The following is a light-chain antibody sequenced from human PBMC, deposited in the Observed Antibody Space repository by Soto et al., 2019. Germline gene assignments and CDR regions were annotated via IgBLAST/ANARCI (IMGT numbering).Light chain of an antibody. V-gene: IGKV3-20*01. CDR2: VAS. Sequence: EVVLTQSPGTLSLSPGERATLSCRASQSVSRCYLAWYQQKPGQAPRLLIYVASSRATGIPDRFSGSGSGTDFTLTISRLEPEDFAMYYCQQYGSSPYTFGQGTKLEIK. J-gene: IGKJ2*01. CDR1: QSVSRCY. CDR3: QQYGSSPYT.